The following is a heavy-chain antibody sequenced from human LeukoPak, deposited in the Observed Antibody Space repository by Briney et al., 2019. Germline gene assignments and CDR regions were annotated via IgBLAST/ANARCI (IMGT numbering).Heavy chain of an antibody. Sequence: ASVKVSCKASVYTFTSYGISWVRQAPGQGLEWMGWISAYNGNTNYAQKLQGRVTMTTDTSTSTAYMELSSLRSEDTAVCYCASERGYFDYWGQGTLVTVSS. CDR3: ASERGYFDY. V-gene: IGHV1-18*01. CDR2: ISAYNGNT. CDR1: VYTFTSYG. J-gene: IGHJ4*02.